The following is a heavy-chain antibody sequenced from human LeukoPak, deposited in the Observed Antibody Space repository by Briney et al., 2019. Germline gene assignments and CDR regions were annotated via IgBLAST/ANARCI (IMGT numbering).Heavy chain of an antibody. J-gene: IGHJ4*02. CDR2: IYYSGST. CDR1: GGSISSYY. Sequence: SETLSLTCTVSGGSISSYYWSWIRQPPGKGLEWIGYIYYSGSTYYNPSLKSRVTISVDTSKNQFSLKLSSVTAADTAVYYCARALVVVPASPFDYWGQGTLVTVSS. CDR3: ARALVVVPASPFDY. D-gene: IGHD2-2*01. V-gene: IGHV4-30-4*08.